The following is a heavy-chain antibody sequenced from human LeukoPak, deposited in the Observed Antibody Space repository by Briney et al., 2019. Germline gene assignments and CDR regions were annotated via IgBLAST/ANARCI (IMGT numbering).Heavy chain of an antibody. Sequence: PGGSLRLSCVALEFEPTYFWMTWVRRAPGKGLEWVANINPDGSESFYLDSVRGRFTISRDNAKKSLYLQMNSLRAEDTAVYFCAAFVGAMSRPYTVPGGLLVWGKGTTVSVSS. D-gene: IGHD3-16*01. J-gene: IGHJ6*04. CDR1: EFEPTYFW. CDR2: INPDGSES. V-gene: IGHV3-7*01. CDR3: AAFVGAMSRPYTVPGGLLV.